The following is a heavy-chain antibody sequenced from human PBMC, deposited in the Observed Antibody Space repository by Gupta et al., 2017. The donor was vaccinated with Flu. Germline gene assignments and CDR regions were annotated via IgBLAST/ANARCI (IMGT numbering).Heavy chain of an antibody. Sequence: MTLVRQATGNGLEWVSSINHRSNDISYADSVKGGFTVSRDNAKNLLYLQMNSIRVDDTAVYYCARDTDFLGVVLEADDWGQGTLVTVSS. CDR2: INHRSNDI. V-gene: IGHV3-21*01. D-gene: IGHD3-3*01. J-gene: IGHJ4*02. CDR3: ARDTDFLGVVLEADD.